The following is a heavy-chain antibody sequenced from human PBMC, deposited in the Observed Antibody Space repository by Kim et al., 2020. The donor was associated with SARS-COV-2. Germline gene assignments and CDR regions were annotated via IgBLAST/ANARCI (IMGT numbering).Heavy chain of an antibody. CDR2: ISGSGGRT. Sequence: GGSLRLSCAASGFTFSSYAMSWVRQAPGKGLEWVAAISGSGGRTYYADSVKGRFTISRDNSKNTLYLQMNSLRAEDTAVYYCAKMGSGMFFDYWGQGTLVTVSP. CDR1: GFTFSSYA. CDR3: AKMGSGMFFDY. V-gene: IGHV3-23*01. D-gene: IGHD3-10*01. J-gene: IGHJ4*02.